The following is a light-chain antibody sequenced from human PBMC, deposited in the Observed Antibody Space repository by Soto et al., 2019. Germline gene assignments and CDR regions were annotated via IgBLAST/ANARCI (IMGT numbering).Light chain of an antibody. CDR2: RND. Sequence: QSVLTQPPSASGTPGQRVIISCSGSSSNIGSNYVYWYQQLPGTAPKLLISRNDERPSGVPDRFSGSKSGTSGSLAISGLRSENEADYYCAAWDDSLSGPVFGGGTQLTVL. J-gene: IGLJ2*01. V-gene: IGLV1-47*01. CDR3: AAWDDSLSGPV. CDR1: SSNIGSNY.